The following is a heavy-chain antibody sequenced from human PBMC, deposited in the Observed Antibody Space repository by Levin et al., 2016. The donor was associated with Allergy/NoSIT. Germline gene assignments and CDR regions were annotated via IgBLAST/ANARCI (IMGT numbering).Heavy chain of an antibody. V-gene: IGHV3-23*01. J-gene: IGHJ4*02. CDR1: GFTFSSYW. Sequence: LSLTCAASGFTFSSYWMSWVRQAPGKGLEWVSAISGSGGSTYYADSVKGRFTISRDNSKNTLYLQMNSLRAEDTAVYYCAKGGRRFSWFGELLYGYWGQGTPGHRLL. D-gene: IGHD3-10*01. CDR2: ISGSGGST. CDR3: AKGGRRFSWFGELLYGY.